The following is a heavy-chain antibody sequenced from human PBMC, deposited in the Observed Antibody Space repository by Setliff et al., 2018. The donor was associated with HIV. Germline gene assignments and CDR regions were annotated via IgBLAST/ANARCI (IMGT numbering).Heavy chain of an antibody. V-gene: IGHV4-39*01. Sequence: TLSLTCTVSGGSISSSSYYWGWIRQPPGKGLEWIGSIYYSGSTYYNPSLKSRVTISVDTSKNQFSLKLSSVTAADTAVYYCARVDYGDYDFDYWGQGTLVTVSS. J-gene: IGHJ4*02. CDR1: GGSISSSSYY. CDR3: ARVDYGDYDFDY. D-gene: IGHD4-17*01. CDR2: IYYSGST.